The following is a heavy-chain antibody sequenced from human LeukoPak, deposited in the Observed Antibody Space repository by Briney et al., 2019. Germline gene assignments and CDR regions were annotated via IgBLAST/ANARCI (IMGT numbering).Heavy chain of an antibody. CDR3: ASGTFGDYSLDF. D-gene: IGHD4-17*01. J-gene: IGHJ4*02. CDR2: VNPDRGGT. Sequence: ASVKVSCKASGYTFTGYHLHWVRQAPGQGLEWMGRVNPDRGGTDYAQKFQGRVTMAGDTSVGTAYMELSSLGSDDTAVYYCASGTFGDYSLDFWGQGTLVTVSS. CDR1: GYTFTGYH. V-gene: IGHV1-2*06.